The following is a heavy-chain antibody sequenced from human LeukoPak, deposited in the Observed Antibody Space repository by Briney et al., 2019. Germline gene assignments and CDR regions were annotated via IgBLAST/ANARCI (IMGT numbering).Heavy chain of an antibody. CDR2: IYISGSS. D-gene: IGHD3-16*02. V-gene: IGHV4-4*07. CDR1: GGSIRSYY. Sequence: SETLSLTCTVSGGSIRSYYWNWIRQPAGKGLEWIGRIYISGSSNYNPSLKSRVTMSEDTSKNQFSLKLSSVTAADTAVYYCARAYRLPNWFDPWGQGTLVTVSS. J-gene: IGHJ5*02. CDR3: ARAYRLPNWFDP.